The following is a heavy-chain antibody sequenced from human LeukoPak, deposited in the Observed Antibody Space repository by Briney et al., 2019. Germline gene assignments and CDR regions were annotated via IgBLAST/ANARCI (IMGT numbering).Heavy chain of an antibody. V-gene: IGHV3-23*01. D-gene: IGHD3-10*01. CDR2: ISGSGGST. CDR1: GFTFSSYA. Sequence: GGSLRLSCAASGFTFSSYAMSWVRQAPGKGLEWVSAISGSGGSTYYAESVKGRFTISRDNSKNTLYLQMNSLRAEDTAVYFLAKGRMVRGVTPYYFDYWGQGTLVTVSS. CDR3: AKGRMVRGVTPYYFDY. J-gene: IGHJ4*02.